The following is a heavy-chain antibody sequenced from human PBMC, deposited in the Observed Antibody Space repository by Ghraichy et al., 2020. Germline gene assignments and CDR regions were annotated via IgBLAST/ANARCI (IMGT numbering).Heavy chain of an antibody. V-gene: IGHV2-70*11. CDR2: IDWDDDK. CDR1: GFSLSTGMC. Sequence: SGPTLVKPTQTLTLTCTFSGFSLSTGMCVTWVRQPPGKALEWLERIDWDDDKYHNTSLKTRLTISRDTSKNQVVLTMTNMDPADTGTYYCARMCGAVTVIIDHDYWGPGTPVTVSS. J-gene: IGHJ4*02. D-gene: IGHD4-23*01. CDR3: ARMCGAVTVIIDHDY.